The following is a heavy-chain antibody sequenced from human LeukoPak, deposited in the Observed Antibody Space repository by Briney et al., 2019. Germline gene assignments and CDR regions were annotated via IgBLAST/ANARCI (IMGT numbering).Heavy chain of an antibody. D-gene: IGHD6-6*01. CDR2: VHASGPT. Sequence: PSETLSLTCTVSGGSISTYYWSWIRRPPGKGLEWIAYVHASGPTNYNPPLKSRITISVDTSKNQFSLKLSSKTAADTAVYYCARHDAGIAARPFDNWGQGTLVTVSS. CDR1: GGSISTYY. V-gene: IGHV4-4*09. J-gene: IGHJ4*02. CDR3: ARHDAGIAARPFDN.